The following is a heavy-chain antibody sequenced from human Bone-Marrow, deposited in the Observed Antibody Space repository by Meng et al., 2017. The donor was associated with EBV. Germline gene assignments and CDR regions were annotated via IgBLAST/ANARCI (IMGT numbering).Heavy chain of an antibody. J-gene: IGHJ4*02. V-gene: IGHV1-69*01. D-gene: IGHD3-10*01. CDR1: GGTFRSDA. CDR2: LIPMSGAP. CDR3: ASESGRGFTPDY. Sequence: QVQVQTSGAEVKKPGSSVKVSCRTSGGTFRSDAVSWVRQAPGQGLEWMGGLIPMSGAPHYAQKFQDRVTIIADESTSTHSMELNNMRFEDTAMYYCASESGRGFTPDYWGQGTLVTVSS.